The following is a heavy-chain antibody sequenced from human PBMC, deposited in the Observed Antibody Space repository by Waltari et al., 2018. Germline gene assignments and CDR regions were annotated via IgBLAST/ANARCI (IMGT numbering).Heavy chain of an antibody. Sequence: QVQLVQSGNEVKKPGASVKVSCKASGYTFTSYGISWVRQAPGQGLEWMGWFSVFNGHTNYAQRLQGRVSMTADTSTSTSYMELRSLISDDTAVYYCARVPHRSTGWLQAPYNFDFWGQGTLVTVSS. D-gene: IGHD6-19*01. CDR3: ARVPHRSTGWLQAPYNFDF. J-gene: IGHJ4*02. CDR1: GYTFTSYG. CDR2: FSVFNGHT. V-gene: IGHV1-18*01.